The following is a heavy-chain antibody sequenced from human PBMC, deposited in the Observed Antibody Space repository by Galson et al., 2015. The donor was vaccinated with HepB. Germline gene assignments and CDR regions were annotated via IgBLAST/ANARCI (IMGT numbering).Heavy chain of an antibody. V-gene: IGHV3-64D*06. CDR1: GFTFSNSA. Sequence: SLRLSCAASGFTFSNSAMHWVRQAPGKGLEYISDISSSGGITYYADSVKGRFTISRDNSKNTLFLQMSSLRPEDTAMYYCVRGLFGVAITPLSDWGQGTLVIVSS. J-gene: IGHJ4*02. CDR2: ISSSGGIT. CDR3: VRGLFGVAITPLSD. D-gene: IGHD3-3*01.